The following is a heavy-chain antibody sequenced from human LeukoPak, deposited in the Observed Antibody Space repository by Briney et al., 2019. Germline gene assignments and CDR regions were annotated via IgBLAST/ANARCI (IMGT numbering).Heavy chain of an antibody. Sequence: GGTLRLSCAASGFTFSSYGMHWVRQAPGKGLEWVAFIRYDGSNKYYADSVKGRFTISRDNSKNTLYLQMNSLRAEDTAVYYCARDVQGGDGYNWFDPWGQGTLVTVSS. CDR1: GFTFSSYG. J-gene: IGHJ5*02. D-gene: IGHD3-10*02. CDR2: IRYDGSNK. V-gene: IGHV3-30*02. CDR3: ARDVQGGDGYNWFDP.